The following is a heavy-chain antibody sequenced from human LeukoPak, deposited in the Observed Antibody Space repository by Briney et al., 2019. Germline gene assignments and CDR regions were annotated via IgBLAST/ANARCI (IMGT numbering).Heavy chain of an antibody. CDR1: GFTFSNYG. J-gene: IGHJ6*02. CDR2: ISYDESDK. Sequence: GSLRLSCAASGFTFSNYGMHWVRQAPGKGLEWVAVISYDESDKYYADSAKGRFTISRDNSKNTLYLQMNSLRPEDTAVYYCAKGVVAATNAAYYGMDVWGQGTTVTVSS. D-gene: IGHD2-15*01. CDR3: AKGVVAATNAAYYGMDV. V-gene: IGHV3-30*18.